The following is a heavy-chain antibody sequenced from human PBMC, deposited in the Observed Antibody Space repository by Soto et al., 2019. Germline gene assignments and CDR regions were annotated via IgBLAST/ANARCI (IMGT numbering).Heavy chain of an antibody. CDR1: GFTFSSYG. Sequence: QVQLVESGGGVVQPGRSLRLSCAASGFTFSSYGMHWVRQAPGKGLEWVAVIWYDGSNKYYADSVKGRFTISRDNSKNTLYLQMNSLRAEDTAVYYCAIDLSIAVAGTSGAFDIWGQGTMVTVSS. D-gene: IGHD6-19*01. CDR3: AIDLSIAVAGTSGAFDI. V-gene: IGHV3-33*01. CDR2: IWYDGSNK. J-gene: IGHJ3*02.